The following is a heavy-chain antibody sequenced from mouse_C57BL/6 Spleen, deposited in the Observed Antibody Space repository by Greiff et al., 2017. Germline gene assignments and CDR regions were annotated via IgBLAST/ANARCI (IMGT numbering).Heavy chain of an antibody. CDR3: ARRDGSPYAMDY. D-gene: IGHD2-3*01. Sequence: VQLQQSGGGLVKPGGSLKLSCAASGFTFSDYGMHWVRQAPEKGLEWVAYISSGSSTIYYADTVKGRFTISRDNAKNTLFLQMTSLRSEDTAMYYCARRDGSPYAMDYWGQGTSVTVSS. J-gene: IGHJ4*01. CDR1: GFTFSDYG. V-gene: IGHV5-17*01. CDR2: ISSGSSTI.